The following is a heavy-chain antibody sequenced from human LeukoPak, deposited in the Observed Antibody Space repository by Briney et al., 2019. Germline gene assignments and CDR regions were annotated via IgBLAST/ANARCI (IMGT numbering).Heavy chain of an antibody. CDR3: ARVWYGDPYCFDY. J-gene: IGHJ4*02. Sequence: SETLSLTCAVSGGSINNYYWTWIRQPPGEGLEWIGNIYYSGSTKYSPSLNTRVTISIDTSKNQFSLKLNAVTAADTAVYYCARVWYGDPYCFDYWGQGTLVTVSS. V-gene: IGHV4-59*01. CDR1: GGSINNYY. CDR2: IYYSGST. D-gene: IGHD4-17*01.